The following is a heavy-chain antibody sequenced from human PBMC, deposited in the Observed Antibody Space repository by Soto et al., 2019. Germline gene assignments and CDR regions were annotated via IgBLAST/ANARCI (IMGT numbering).Heavy chain of an antibody. CDR1: GDSVSSGTYF. Sequence: PSETLSLTCTVSGDSVSSGTYFWSWIRQPPGKGLEWIGYVYYSGSTNYNPTLKSRLTMSVDTSKNQFSLKLSSVTAADTAVYYCASYQQSYAFDIWGQGTMVTVSS. J-gene: IGHJ3*02. CDR3: ASYQQSYAFDI. D-gene: IGHD2-2*01. V-gene: IGHV4-61*01. CDR2: VYYSGST.